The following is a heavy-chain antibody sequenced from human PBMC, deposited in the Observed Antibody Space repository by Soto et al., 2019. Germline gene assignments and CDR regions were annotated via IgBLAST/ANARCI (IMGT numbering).Heavy chain of an antibody. CDR2: IYHSGTT. J-gene: IGHJ4*02. V-gene: IGHV4-4*02. CDR3: ARHVAVPRTRGFDY. D-gene: IGHD2-21*01. CDR1: GGSISDNW. Sequence: QVQLQESGPGLVKPSGTLFLTCAVSGGSISDNWWSWVRQPPGKGLEWIGEIYHSGTTYYTPSLRSRVVILVDKSASQISLTLSSVTAADTAVYYCARHVAVPRTRGFDYWGPGTLVALSS.